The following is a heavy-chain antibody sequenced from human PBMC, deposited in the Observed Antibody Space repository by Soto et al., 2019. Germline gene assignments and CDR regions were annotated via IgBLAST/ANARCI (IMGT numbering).Heavy chain of an antibody. J-gene: IGHJ6*01. D-gene: IGHD5-12*01. Sequence: SETLSLTCAVYGGSFSGYYWSWIRQPPGKGLEWIGEINHSGSTNYNPSLKSRVTISVDTSKNQFSLKLSSVTAADTAVYYCARGRRWLRYGMDVWGQGTTVPVSS. CDR3: ARGRRWLRYGMDV. V-gene: IGHV4-34*01. CDR1: GGSFSGYY. CDR2: INHSGST.